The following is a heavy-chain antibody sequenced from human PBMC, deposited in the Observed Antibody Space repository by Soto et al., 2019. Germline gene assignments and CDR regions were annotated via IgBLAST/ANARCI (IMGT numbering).Heavy chain of an antibody. CDR2: IDPSDSYT. Sequence: GESLKISCKGSGYSFTSYWISWVRQMPGKGLEWMGRIDPSDSYTNYSPSFQGHVTISADKSISTAYLQWSSLKASDTAMYYCAGQGYSSSWYRQWFDPWGQGTLVTVSS. CDR1: GYSFTSYW. CDR3: AGQGYSSSWYRQWFDP. V-gene: IGHV5-10-1*01. J-gene: IGHJ5*02. D-gene: IGHD6-13*01.